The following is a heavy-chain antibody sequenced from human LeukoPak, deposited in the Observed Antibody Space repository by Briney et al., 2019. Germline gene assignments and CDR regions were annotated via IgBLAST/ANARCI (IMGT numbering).Heavy chain of an antibody. J-gene: IGHJ4*02. CDR3: ASRKLGNDY. V-gene: IGHV4-39*07. D-gene: IGHD7-27*01. CDR1: GGSITSSSHH. Sequence: SETLSLTCTVSGGSITSSSHHWGWLRQPPGKGLEWIGSIYYSGTTYYKPSLRSRVTISADTSQNQFSLKLSSVTAADTAVYYCASRKLGNDYWGQGTLVTVSS. CDR2: IYYSGTT.